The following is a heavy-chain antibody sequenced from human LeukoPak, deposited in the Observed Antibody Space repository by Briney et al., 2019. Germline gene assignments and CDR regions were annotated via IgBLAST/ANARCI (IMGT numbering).Heavy chain of an antibody. CDR2: INHSGST. CDR1: GGSFSGYY. D-gene: IGHD6-13*01. Sequence: SETLSLTCAVYGGSFSGYYLSWIRQPPGKGLEWIGEINHSGSTNYNPSLKSRVTISVDTSKNQFSLNLSSVTAADTAVYYCARDGVAAALDYWGQGTLVTVSS. J-gene: IGHJ4*02. CDR3: ARDGVAAALDY. V-gene: IGHV4-34*01.